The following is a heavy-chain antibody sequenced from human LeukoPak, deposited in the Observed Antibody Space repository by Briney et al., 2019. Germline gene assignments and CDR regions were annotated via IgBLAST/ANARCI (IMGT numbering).Heavy chain of an antibody. V-gene: IGHV3-15*01. CDR2: IKSKNDGGTT. CDR3: TPVMVEDRGF. J-gene: IGHJ4*02. D-gene: IGHD2/OR15-2a*01. CDR1: GFIFNKAW. Sequence: PGGSLRPSCAASGFIFNKAWMNWVRQAPGKGPEWVGRIKSKNDGGTTDYGSPVKGRFTISRDDSKNTLYLQMNSLITDGTAIYYCTPVMVEDRGFWGQGTLVTVSS.